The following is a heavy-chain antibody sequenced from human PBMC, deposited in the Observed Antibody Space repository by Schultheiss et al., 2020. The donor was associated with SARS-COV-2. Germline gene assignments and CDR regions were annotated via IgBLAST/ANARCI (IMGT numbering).Heavy chain of an antibody. Sequence: SETLSLICTVSGGSISSSIYYWGWIRQPPGKGLEWIGSIYYSGSTYYNPSLKSRVTISVDTSKNQFSLNLSSVTAADTAVYYCARHRDYYYYYMDVWGKGTTVTVSS. D-gene: IGHD3-10*01. J-gene: IGHJ6*03. CDR3: ARHRDYYYYYMDV. V-gene: IGHV4-39*01. CDR1: GGSISSSIYY. CDR2: IYYSGST.